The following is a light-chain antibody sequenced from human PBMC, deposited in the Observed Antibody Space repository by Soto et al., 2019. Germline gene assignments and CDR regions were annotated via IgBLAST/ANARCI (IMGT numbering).Light chain of an antibody. J-gene: IGLJ2*01. CDR1: SSNIGAGYD. Sequence: QSVLTQPPSVXXXXXXXXXXSCTGSSSNIGAGYDVHWYQQLPGTAPKLLIYGNSNRPSGVPDRFSGSKSGTSASLAITGLQAEDEADYYCQSYDSSLSGLVFGGGTKLTVL. CDR2: GNS. V-gene: IGLV1-40*01. CDR3: QSYDSSLSGLV.